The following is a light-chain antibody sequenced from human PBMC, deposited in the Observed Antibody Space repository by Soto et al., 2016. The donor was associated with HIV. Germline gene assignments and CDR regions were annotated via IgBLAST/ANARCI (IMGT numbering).Light chain of an antibody. CDR2: AAS. Sequence: AIQLTQSPSSLSASVGDRVTITCRASQPIGSDLGWYQQKPGKAPKVLIYAASNLHSGVPSRFSGSESGTEFTLTINTLQPEDFATYYCLQDVTYPLSFGGGKPRWTSN. V-gene: IGKV1-6*01. CDR3: LQDVTYPLS. J-gene: IGKJ4*01. CDR1: QPIGSD.